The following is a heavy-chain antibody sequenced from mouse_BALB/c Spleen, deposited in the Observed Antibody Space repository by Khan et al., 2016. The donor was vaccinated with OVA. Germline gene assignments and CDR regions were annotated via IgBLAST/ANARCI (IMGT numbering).Heavy chain of an antibody. CDR3: ARNREPDYFDY. Sequence: QVQLKESGPGLVAPSQCLSITCTVSGFSLTNYGVHWVRQPPGKGLEWLGVIWTGGSTNYNSALMSRLSISKDNSKSQVFLKMNSLQTDDTAMYFCARNREPDYFDYWGQGTTLTVSS. CDR1: GFSLTNYG. CDR2: IWTGGST. J-gene: IGHJ2*01. V-gene: IGHV2-9*02.